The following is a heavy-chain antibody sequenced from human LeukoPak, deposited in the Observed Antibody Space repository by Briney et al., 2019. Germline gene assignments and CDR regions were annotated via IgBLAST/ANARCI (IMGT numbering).Heavy chain of an antibody. Sequence: GGFLRLSCAASGFIFSSNWMSWVRQAPGKGLEWVANIKEDGSEKNHVDAVKGRFTISRDNAKNSLYLQMNSLRAEDTAVYYCARVRPGLTLDYWGQGTLVTVSS. V-gene: IGHV3-7*01. CDR3: ARVRPGLTLDY. D-gene: IGHD2-15*01. CDR2: IKEDGSEK. J-gene: IGHJ4*02. CDR1: GFIFSSNW.